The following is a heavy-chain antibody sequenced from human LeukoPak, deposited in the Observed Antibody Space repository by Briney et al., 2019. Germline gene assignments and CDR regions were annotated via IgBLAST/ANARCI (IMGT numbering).Heavy chain of an antibody. J-gene: IGHJ4*02. V-gene: IGHV3-7*05. CDR2: IKQDGSEK. CDR3: ARLHHASSGYFLDY. D-gene: IGHD3-22*01. CDR1: GFTFSSYW. Sequence: GGSLRLSCAASGFTFSSYWMSWVRQAPGKGLEGVANIKQDGSEKYYVDSVKGRFTISRDNAKNSLYLQMNSLRAEDTAVYYCARLHHASSGYFLDYWGQGTLVTVSS.